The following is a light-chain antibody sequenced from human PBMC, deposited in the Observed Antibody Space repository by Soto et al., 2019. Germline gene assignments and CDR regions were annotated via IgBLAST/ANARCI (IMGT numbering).Light chain of an antibody. Sequence: QLVLTQPPSVSGAPGQRVTISCTGSSSNIGAKYHVHWYQQLPGTAPKVLIYGDSNRPSGVPDRFSGSRSGTSASLAITGLQTEDEADYYCQSYDGSLNAVVFGGGTKLTVL. J-gene: IGLJ2*01. CDR3: QSYDGSLNAVV. V-gene: IGLV1-40*01. CDR2: GDS. CDR1: SSNIGAKYH.